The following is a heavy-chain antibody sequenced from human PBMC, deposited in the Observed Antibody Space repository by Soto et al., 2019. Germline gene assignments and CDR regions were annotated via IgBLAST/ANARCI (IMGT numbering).Heavy chain of an antibody. D-gene: IGHD5-12*01. CDR2: INPSGGST. CDR1: GYTFTSYY. V-gene: IGHV1-46*01. CDR3: ARNPVATENHLDY. J-gene: IGHJ4*02. Sequence: QVQLVQSGAEVKKPGASVKVSCKASGYTFTSYYMHWVRQAPGQGLEWMGIINPSGGSTSYAQKCQGRVSMTRDTSTSTVYRELSSLRSEDTAVYYCARNPVATENHLDYWGQGTLVTVSS.